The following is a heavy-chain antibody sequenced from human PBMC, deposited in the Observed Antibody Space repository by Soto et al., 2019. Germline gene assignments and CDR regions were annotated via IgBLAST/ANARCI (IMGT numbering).Heavy chain of an antibody. CDR1: GFTFSSYG. CDR2: ISYDGSNK. V-gene: IGHV3-30*18. D-gene: IGHD3-10*01. Sequence: QAQLVESGGGVVQPGRSLRLSCAASGFTFSSYGMHWVRQAPGKGLEWVAVISYDGSNKYYADSVKGRFTISRDNSKNTLYLQMNSLRAEDTAVYYCAKDQQGSYGMDVWGQGTTVTVSS. CDR3: AKDQQGSYGMDV. J-gene: IGHJ6*02.